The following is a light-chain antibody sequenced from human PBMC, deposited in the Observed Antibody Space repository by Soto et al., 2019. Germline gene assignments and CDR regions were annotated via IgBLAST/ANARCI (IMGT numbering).Light chain of an antibody. Sequence: EIVVTQSPATLSVSPGERATLSCRASQSISITLAWYQQKPGQAPRLLIYGASTRATGIPARFSGSGSGTEFTLTISGLQSEDFAVYYCQQYSNWPRTFGGGTKVDIK. CDR3: QQYSNWPRT. CDR2: GAS. CDR1: QSISIT. V-gene: IGKV3-15*01. J-gene: IGKJ4*01.